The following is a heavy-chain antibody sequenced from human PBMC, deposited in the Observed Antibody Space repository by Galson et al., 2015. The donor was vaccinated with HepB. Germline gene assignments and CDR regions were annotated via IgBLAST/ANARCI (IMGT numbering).Heavy chain of an antibody. Sequence: SLRLSCAASGFTFSSYSMNWVRQAPGKGLEWVSSISSSSSYIYYADSVKGRFTISRDNAKNSLYLQMNSLRAEDTAVYYCARYRGSQGNYYYGMDVWGQGTTVTVSS. V-gene: IGHV3-21*01. CDR1: GFTFSSYS. CDR2: ISSSSSYI. J-gene: IGHJ6*02. D-gene: IGHD1-26*01. CDR3: ARYRGSQGNYYYGMDV.